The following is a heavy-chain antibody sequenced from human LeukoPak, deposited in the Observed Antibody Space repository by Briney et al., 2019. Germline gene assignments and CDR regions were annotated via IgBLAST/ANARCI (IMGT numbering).Heavy chain of an antibody. CDR3: ARPSESYWYFDL. V-gene: IGHV3-33*08. CDR1: GFTFSSYS. CDR2: IWFDGSNK. Sequence: GGSLRLSCAASGFTFSSYSMNWVRQAPGKGLEWVAVIWFDGSNKYYADSVKGRFTISRDNSKNTLYLQMNSLRAEDTAVYCCARPSESYWYFDLWGRGTLVTVSS. J-gene: IGHJ2*01. D-gene: IGHD6-19*01.